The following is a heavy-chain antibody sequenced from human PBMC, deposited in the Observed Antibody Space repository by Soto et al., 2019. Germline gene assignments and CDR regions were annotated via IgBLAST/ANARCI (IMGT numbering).Heavy chain of an antibody. CDR1: GGSISSDGDS. CDR3: ARHYSDNWFDP. D-gene: IGHD2-21*01. CDR2: IYHSGGT. Sequence: SETLSLTCAVSGGSISSDGDSWSWIRQPPGKGLEWIGYIYHSGGTYYNPSLKSRVTISIDRSKNQFSLKLSSVTAADTAVYYCARHYSDNWFDPWGQGTLVTVSS. V-gene: IGHV4-30-2*01. J-gene: IGHJ5*02.